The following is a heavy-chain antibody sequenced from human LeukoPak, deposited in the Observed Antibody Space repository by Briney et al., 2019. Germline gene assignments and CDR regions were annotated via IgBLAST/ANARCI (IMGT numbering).Heavy chain of an antibody. CDR1: GGSFSGYY. D-gene: IGHD2-2*01. CDR2: INHSGST. CDR3: ARARETVPAAMLDY. J-gene: IGHJ4*02. V-gene: IGHV4-34*01. Sequence: SETLSLTCAVYGGSFSGYYWSWIRHPPGKGLEWIGEINHSGSTNYNPSLKSRVTISVDTSKNQFSLKLSSVTAADTAVYYCARARETVPAAMLDYWGQGTLVTVSS.